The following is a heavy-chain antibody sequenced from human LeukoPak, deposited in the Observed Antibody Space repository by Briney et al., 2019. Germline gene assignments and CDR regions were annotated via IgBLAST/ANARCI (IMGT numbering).Heavy chain of an antibody. V-gene: IGHV4-61*01. CDR2: KYYSGST. J-gene: IGHJ4*02. CDR3: ARGRSYGFDFDS. CDR1: GVSINTCCYY. D-gene: IGHD5-18*01. Sequence: SETLSLTCDVSGVSINTCCYYWTWIRQPPGKGLEWIGYKYYSGSTRYNSSLRSRLTISLDTSKNQFSLRLASVTAADTAVYYCARGRSYGFDFDSWGPGTLVIVSS.